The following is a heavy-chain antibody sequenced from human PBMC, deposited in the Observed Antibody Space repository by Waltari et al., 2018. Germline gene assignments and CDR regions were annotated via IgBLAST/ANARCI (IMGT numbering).Heavy chain of an antibody. D-gene: IGHD6-19*01. V-gene: IGHV4-39*01. Sequence: QLQLQESGPGLVKPSETLSLTCTVSGGSISSSSYYWGWIRQPPGKGLEWIGSIYYSGSTYYNPSLKSRVTISVDTSKNQFSLKLSSVTAADTAVYYCARVHSSGWFDPWGQGTLVIVSS. CDR2: IYYSGST. J-gene: IGHJ5*02. CDR1: GGSISSSSYY. CDR3: ARVHSSGWFDP.